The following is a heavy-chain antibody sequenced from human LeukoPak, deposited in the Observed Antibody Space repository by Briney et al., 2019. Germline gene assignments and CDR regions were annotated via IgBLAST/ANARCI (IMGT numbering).Heavy chain of an antibody. Sequence: ASVTVSCKASGYTFPSYDINWVRQATGQGLEWMGWMNPNSGNTGYAQKFQGRVTMTRNTSISTAYMELSSLRSEDTAVYYCARGRIVPSYFYYDSSGYYYVWFDPWGQGTLVTVSS. V-gene: IGHV1-8*01. J-gene: IGHJ5*02. D-gene: IGHD3-22*01. CDR3: ARGRIVPSYFYYDSSGYYYVWFDP. CDR2: MNPNSGNT. CDR1: GYTFPSYD.